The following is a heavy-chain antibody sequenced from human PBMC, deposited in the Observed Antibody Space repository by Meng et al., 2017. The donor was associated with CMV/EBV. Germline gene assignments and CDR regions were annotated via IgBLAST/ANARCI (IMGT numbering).Heavy chain of an antibody. D-gene: IGHD5-24*01. CDR3: ARRRDGYNASIDY. CDR1: GSSFTSYW. Sequence: GGPLRLSCKVSGSSFTSYWIGWVRQMPGKGLEWMGIIYPGDSDTRYSPSFQGQVTISADKSISTAYLQWSSLKASDTAMYYCARRRDGYNASIDYWGQGTLVTVSS. J-gene: IGHJ4*02. CDR2: IYPGDSDT. V-gene: IGHV5-51*01.